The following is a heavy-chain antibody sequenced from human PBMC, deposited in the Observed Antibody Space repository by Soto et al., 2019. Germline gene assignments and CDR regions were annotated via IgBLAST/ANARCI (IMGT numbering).Heavy chain of an antibody. J-gene: IGHJ3*02. CDR3: ARGMRALDI. CDR1: GGTLSGYY. V-gene: IGHV4-34*01. CDR2: INHSGST. Sequence: SETLPLSRTVSGGTLSGYYWSWIRQPPGKGLEWIGEINHSGSTNYNPSLKSRVTISVDTSKNQFSLKLSSVTAADTAVYYCARGMRALDIWGQGTMVT. D-gene: IGHD2-2*01.